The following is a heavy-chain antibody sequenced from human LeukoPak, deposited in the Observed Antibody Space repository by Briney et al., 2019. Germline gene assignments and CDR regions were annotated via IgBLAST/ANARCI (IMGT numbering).Heavy chain of an antibody. V-gene: IGHV3-30*18. D-gene: IGHD5-12*01. Sequence: GGSLRLSCAASGFTFSSYGMHWVRQAPGKGLEWVAVISYDGSNKYYADSVKGRFTISRDNSKNTLYLQMNSLRAEDTAVYYCAKDLSIVATAFHYWGQGTLVTVSS. CDR2: ISYDGSNK. CDR1: GFTFSSYG. J-gene: IGHJ4*02. CDR3: AKDLSIVATAFHY.